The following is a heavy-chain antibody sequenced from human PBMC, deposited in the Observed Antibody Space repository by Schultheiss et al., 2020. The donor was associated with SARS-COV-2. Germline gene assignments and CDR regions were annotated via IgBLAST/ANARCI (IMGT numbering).Heavy chain of an antibody. CDR2: ISWNSGSI. J-gene: IGHJ5*02. V-gene: IGHV3-9*01. CDR1: GFTFDDYA. Sequence: GGSLRLSCAASGFTFDDYAMHWVRQAPGKGLEWVSGISWNSGSIGYADSVKGRFTISRDNSKNMMYLQMNSLRAEDTAVYYCARGSGEMATIEDPNWFDPWGQGTLVTVSS. D-gene: IGHD5-24*01. CDR3: ARGSGEMATIEDPNWFDP.